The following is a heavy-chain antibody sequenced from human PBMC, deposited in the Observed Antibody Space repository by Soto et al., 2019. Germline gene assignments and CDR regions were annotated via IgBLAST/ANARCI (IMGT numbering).Heavy chain of an antibody. D-gene: IGHD2-15*01. J-gene: IGHJ4*02. CDR1: GGTFSSYT. CDR2: IIPILGIA. V-gene: IGHV1-69*02. Sequence: QVQLVQSGAEVKKPGSSVKVSCKASGGTFSSYTISWVRQAPGQGLEWMGRIIPILGIANYAQKFQGRVTITADKSTSTAYMELSSLRSEETAVYYCARNYGYCSGGSCYSYFDYWGQGTLVTVSS. CDR3: ARNYGYCSGGSCYSYFDY.